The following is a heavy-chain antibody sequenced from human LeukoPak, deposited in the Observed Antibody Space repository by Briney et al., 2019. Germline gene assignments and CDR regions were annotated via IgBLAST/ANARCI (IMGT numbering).Heavy chain of an antibody. Sequence: ASVKVSCKASGYTFNSYGISWVRQAPEQGLEWMGWISAYNGNTNYAQKLQRRVTMTTDTSTSTAYMELRSLRSEDTAVYYCARVIAALGGYYYYYYMDVWPKGTTVTVSS. CDR1: GYTFNSYG. D-gene: IGHD6-6*01. CDR2: ISAYNGNT. J-gene: IGHJ6*03. CDR3: ARVIAALGGYYYYYYMDV. V-gene: IGHV1-18*01.